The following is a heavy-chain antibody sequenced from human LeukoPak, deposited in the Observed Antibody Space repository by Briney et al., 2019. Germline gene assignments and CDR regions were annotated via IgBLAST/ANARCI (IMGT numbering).Heavy chain of an antibody. J-gene: IGHJ4*02. CDR1: GYTFTGYY. D-gene: IGHD5-18*01. CDR3: ARVPTTAKGDY. CDR2: INPSGGST. Sequence: ASVKVSCKASGYTFTGYYMHWVRQAPGQGLEWMGIINPSGGSTSYAQKFQGRVIMTRDMSTSTVYMELSSLRSEDTAVYYCARVPTTAKGDYWGQGTLVTVSS. V-gene: IGHV1-46*01.